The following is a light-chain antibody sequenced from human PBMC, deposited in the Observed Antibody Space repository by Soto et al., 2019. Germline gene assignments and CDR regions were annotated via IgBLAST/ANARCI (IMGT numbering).Light chain of an antibody. CDR3: QQYKSAYT. CDR1: QSIGRD. CDR2: DAS. V-gene: IGKV1-5*01. Sequence: DIQMTQSPATLSASVGDRVTITCRASQSIGRDLAWYQQKPGEALKLLIYDASSLESGVPSRFSGSGSGTEFTLTRSSLQPDDFAIYYCQQYKSAYTFGQGTKLDI. J-gene: IGKJ2*01.